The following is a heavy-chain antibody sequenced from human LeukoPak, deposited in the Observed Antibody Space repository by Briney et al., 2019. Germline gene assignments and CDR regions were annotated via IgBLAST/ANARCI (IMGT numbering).Heavy chain of an antibody. CDR2: IYSGGST. CDR3: ARASSPYYDFWSGYYHYYGMDV. D-gene: IGHD3-3*01. CDR1: GFTFSTYT. Sequence: GGSLRLSCAASGFTFSTYTMNWVRQAPGKGLEWVSVIYSGGSTYYADSVKGRFTISRDNSKNTLYLQMNSLRAEDTAVYYCARASSPYYDFWSGYYHYYGMDVWGQGTTVTVSS. J-gene: IGHJ6*02. V-gene: IGHV3-66*01.